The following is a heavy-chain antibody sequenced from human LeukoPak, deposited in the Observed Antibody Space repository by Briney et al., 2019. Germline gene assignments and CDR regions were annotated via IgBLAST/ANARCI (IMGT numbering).Heavy chain of an antibody. V-gene: IGHV4-59*01. CDR1: GGSISSYY. CDR2: IYYSGST. D-gene: IGHD3-22*01. CDR3: AREGGDSSGYR. Sequence: SETLSLTCTVSGGSISSYYWSWIRQPPGKGLEWIGYIYYSGSTNYNPSLKSRVTISVDTSKNQFSLKLSSVTAADTAVYYCAREGGDSSGYRWGQGTLVTVSS. J-gene: IGHJ4*02.